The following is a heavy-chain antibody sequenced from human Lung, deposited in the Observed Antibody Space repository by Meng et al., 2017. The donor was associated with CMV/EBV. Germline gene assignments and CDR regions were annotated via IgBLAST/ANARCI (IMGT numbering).Heavy chain of an antibody. CDR2: ISPYNGDT. CDR3: ARGYDFWSAYYLIDP. Sequence: ASVXVSXKASGYTFSTYTIIWVRQAPGQGLEWMGWISPYNGDTNYAPKFQGRVSMTTDTSTSTAYLELRSLRSDDTAVYYCARGYDFWSAYYLIDPWGQGXLVTVSS. CDR1: GYTFSTYT. V-gene: IGHV1-18*01. D-gene: IGHD3-3*01. J-gene: IGHJ5*02.